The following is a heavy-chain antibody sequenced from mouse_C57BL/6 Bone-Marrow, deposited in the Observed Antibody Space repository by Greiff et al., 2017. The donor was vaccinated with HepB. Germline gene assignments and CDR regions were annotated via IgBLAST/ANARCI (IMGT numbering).Heavy chain of an antibody. D-gene: IGHD1-1*01. V-gene: IGHV1-64*01. Sequence: QVQLKQPGAELVKPGASVKLSCKASGYTFTSYWMHWVKQRPGQGLEWIGMIHPNSGSTNYNEKFKSKATLTVDKSSSTAYMQLSSLTSEDSAVYYCAREDGTTVPYFDYWGQGTTLTVSS. J-gene: IGHJ2*01. CDR2: IHPNSGST. CDR1: GYTFTSYW. CDR3: AREDGTTVPYFDY.